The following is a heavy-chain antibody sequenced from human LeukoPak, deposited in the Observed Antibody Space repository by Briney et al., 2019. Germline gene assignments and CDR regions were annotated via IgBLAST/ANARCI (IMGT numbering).Heavy chain of an antibody. Sequence: GRSLRLSCAASGFTFSSYATHWVRQAPGKGLEWVAVISYDGSNKYYADSVKGRFTISRDNSKNTLYLQMNSLRAEDTAVYYCARDRGRVKYYFDYWGQGTLVTVSS. J-gene: IGHJ4*02. D-gene: IGHD3-10*01. CDR1: GFTFSSYA. CDR3: ARDRGRVKYYFDY. V-gene: IGHV3-30*04. CDR2: ISYDGSNK.